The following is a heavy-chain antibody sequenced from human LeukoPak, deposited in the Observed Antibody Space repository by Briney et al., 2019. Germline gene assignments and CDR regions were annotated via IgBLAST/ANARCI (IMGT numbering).Heavy chain of an antibody. CDR3: ARVSFVEMATISAAFDI. Sequence: ASVKVSCKASGYTFTTFGISWVRQAPGQGLEWMGWVSAYTGNTDTKYAQMLQGRVTMTRDMSTSTVYMELSSLRSEDTAVYYCARVSFVEMATISAAFDIWGQGTMVTVSS. V-gene: IGHV1-18*01. CDR2: VSAYTGNTDT. CDR1: GYTFTTFG. J-gene: IGHJ3*02. D-gene: IGHD5-24*01.